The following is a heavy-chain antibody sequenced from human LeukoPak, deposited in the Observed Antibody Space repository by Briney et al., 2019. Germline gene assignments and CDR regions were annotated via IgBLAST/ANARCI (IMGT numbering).Heavy chain of an antibody. CDR2: IYPTGST. D-gene: IGHD1-14*01. J-gene: IGHJ4*02. CDR1: GYTFTTYY. V-gene: IGHV1-46*01. Sequence: ASVKVSCKASGYTFTTYYVQWVRQAPGQGLEWMGIIYPTGSTSYAQRFQGRVTITRDTSTSTVYMDLSSLRSEDTAVYYCARTTATYYFDYWGQGTLVTVSS. CDR3: ARTTATYYFDY.